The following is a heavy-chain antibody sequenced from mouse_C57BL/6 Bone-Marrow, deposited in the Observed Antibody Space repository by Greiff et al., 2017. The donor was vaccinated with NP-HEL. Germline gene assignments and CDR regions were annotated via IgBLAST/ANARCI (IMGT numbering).Heavy chain of an antibody. CDR1: GFTFSSYG. D-gene: IGHD1-1*01. V-gene: IGHV5-6*01. CDR2: ISSGGSYT. J-gene: IGHJ1*03. Sequence: EVQLKESGGDLVKPGGSLKLSCAASGFTFSSYGMSWVRQTPDKRLEWVATISSGGSYTYYPDSVKGRFTISRDNAKNTLYLQMSSLKSEDTAMYYCARPITTVVARLGYFDVWGTGTTVTVSS. CDR3: ARPITTVVARLGYFDV.